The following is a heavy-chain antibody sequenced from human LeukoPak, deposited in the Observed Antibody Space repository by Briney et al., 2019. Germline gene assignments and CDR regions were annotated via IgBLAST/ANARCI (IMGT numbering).Heavy chain of an antibody. D-gene: IGHD3-22*01. J-gene: IGHJ4*02. CDR1: GGTFSSYA. V-gene: IGHV1-69*01. CDR3: AREGYYDSSGPANY. Sequence: SVKVSCKASGGTFSSYAISWVRQAPGQGLEWMGGIIPIFGIANYAQKFQGRVTITADESTSTAYMELSSLRSEDTAVYYCAREGYYDSSGPANYWGQGTLVTVSS. CDR2: IIPIFGIA.